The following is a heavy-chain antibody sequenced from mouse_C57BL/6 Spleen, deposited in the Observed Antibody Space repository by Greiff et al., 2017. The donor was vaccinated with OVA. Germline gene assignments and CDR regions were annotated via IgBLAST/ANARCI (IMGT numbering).Heavy chain of an antibody. J-gene: IGHJ2*01. CDR2: IDPSDSET. V-gene: IGHV1-52*01. D-gene: IGHD2-4*01. CDR1: GYTFTSYW. CDR3: ARGPYDYDLYYFDY. Sequence: QVQLQQPGAELVRPGSSVKLSCKASGYTFTSYWMHWVKQRPIQGLEWIGNIDPSDSETHYNQKFKDKATLTVDKSSSTAYMQLSSLTSEDSAVYYCARGPYDYDLYYFDYWGQGTTLTVSS.